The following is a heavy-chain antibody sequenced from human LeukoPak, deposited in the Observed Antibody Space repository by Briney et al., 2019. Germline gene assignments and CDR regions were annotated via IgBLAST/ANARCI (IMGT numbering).Heavy chain of an antibody. CDR1: GGSISSGGYS. CDR3: AREGNDILTGYFDY. J-gene: IGHJ4*02. V-gene: IGHV4-30-2*01. Sequence: SETLSLTCAVSGGSISSGGYSWSWIWQPPGKGLEWIGYIYHSGSTYHNPSLKSRVTISVDRSKNQFSLKLSSVTAADTAVYYCAREGNDILTGYFDYWGQGTLVTVSS. CDR2: IYHSGST. D-gene: IGHD3-9*01.